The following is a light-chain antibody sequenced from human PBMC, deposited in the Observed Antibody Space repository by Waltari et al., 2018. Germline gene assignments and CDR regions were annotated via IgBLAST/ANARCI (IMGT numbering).Light chain of an antibody. CDR3: QHYVALPVT. V-gene: IGKV3-20*01. J-gene: IGKJ1*01. Sequence: EIVLTQSPGTLSLSTGDRATLSCRASQSVGRTLAWYQQKPGQAPSLVIYGASIRATGIPDRFSGSGSGTDFSLTISRLEPEDFAVYYCQHYVALPVTFGQGTKVEIK. CDR2: GAS. CDR1: QSVGRT.